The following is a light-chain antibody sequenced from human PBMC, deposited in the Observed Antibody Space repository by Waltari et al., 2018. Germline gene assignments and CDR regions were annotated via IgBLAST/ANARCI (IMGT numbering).Light chain of an antibody. Sequence: DIVMTQSPDSLAVSLGDRATLNCKPSTSVLYSSNNKNYLAWYQQKPGQPPKLLIYWASTRESGVPDRFSGSGSGTDFTLTISSLQAEDVAVYYCQQYLSTPPTFGQGTKVEIK. CDR1: TSVLYSSNNKNY. V-gene: IGKV4-1*01. CDR2: WAS. CDR3: QQYLSTPPT. J-gene: IGKJ1*01.